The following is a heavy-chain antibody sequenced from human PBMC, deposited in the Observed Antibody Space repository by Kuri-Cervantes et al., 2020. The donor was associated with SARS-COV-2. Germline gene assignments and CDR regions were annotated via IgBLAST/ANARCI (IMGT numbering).Heavy chain of an antibody. J-gene: IGHJ5*02. CDR3: ATAPILVCSGGGCYPRRQNWFDP. Sequence: ASVKVSCKASGYTFKNYYIYWVRQAPGQGLEWMGIINPSVGLSTNYAQKFQDRVTMTRDTSTSTVYMELSSLRSEDTAVYYCATAPILVCSGGGCYPRRQNWFDPWGQGTLVTVSS. CDR2: INPSVGLST. V-gene: IGHV1-46*02. CDR1: GYTFKNYY. D-gene: IGHD2-15*01.